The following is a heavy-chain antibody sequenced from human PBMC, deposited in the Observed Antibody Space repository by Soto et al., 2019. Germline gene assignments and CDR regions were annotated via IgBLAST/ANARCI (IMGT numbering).Heavy chain of an antibody. Sequence: GGSLRLSCAASGFTVSSNYMSWVRQAPGKGLEWVSVIYSGGSTYYADSVKGRFTISRDNSKNTLYLQMNSLRAEDTAVYYCARAGGIEPGIAAAGRSYGMDVWAQGTTVTVSS. J-gene: IGHJ6*02. CDR1: GFTVSSNY. V-gene: IGHV3-53*01. CDR3: ARAGGIEPGIAAAGRSYGMDV. CDR2: IYSGGST. D-gene: IGHD6-13*01.